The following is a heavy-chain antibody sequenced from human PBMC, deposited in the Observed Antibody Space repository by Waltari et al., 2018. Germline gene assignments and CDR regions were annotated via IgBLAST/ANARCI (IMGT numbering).Heavy chain of an antibody. J-gene: IGHJ5*02. V-gene: IGHV1-69*04. CDR1: GGTFSSYH. Sequence: QVQLVQSGAAVKTPGSSVRFSCKASGGTFSSYHLRRVRPASAQGLAWMGRIIPILGRANYSQKFQGIVTITADKSTSTAYMELSSLRSEDTAVYYCATSLGYCSSTSCYVGWFDPWGQGTLVTVSS. CDR2: IIPILGRA. D-gene: IGHD2-2*03. CDR3: ATSLGYCSSTSCYVGWFDP.